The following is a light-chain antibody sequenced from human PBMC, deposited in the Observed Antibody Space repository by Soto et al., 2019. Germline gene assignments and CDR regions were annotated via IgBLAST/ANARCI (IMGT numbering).Light chain of an antibody. CDR2: AAS. Sequence: DIQMTQSPSSVAASIGDSVTITCRASQDVQNWLAWYQHKPGQAPKLLVFAASSLQSGVPSRFSATGFGTDFTLIIDCLQPEDFATYYCQQVKSFPKTFGQGTKL. V-gene: IGKV1-12*01. J-gene: IGKJ2*01. CDR1: QDVQNW. CDR3: QQVKSFPKT.